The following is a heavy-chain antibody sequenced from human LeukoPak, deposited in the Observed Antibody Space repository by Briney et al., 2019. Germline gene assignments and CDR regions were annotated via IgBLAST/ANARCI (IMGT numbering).Heavy chain of an antibody. CDR2: ISSNGGST. CDR1: GFTFSSYA. D-gene: IGHD1-1*01. Sequence: GGSLRLSCAASGFTFSSYAMHWVRQAPEKGLEFVSAISSNGGSTYYANSVKGIFTIARDNSKNTLYLQMGSLRAEDMAVYYCERARGTVVAYYFDYWRQGAKATVSS. CDR3: ERARGTVVAYYFDY. J-gene: IGHJ4*02. V-gene: IGHV3-64*01.